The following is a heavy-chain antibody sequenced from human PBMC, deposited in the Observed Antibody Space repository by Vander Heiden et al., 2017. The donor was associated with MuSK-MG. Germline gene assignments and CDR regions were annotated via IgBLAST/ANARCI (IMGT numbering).Heavy chain of an antibody. Sequence: QVQLVQSGAEVKKPGSSVKVSCKASGGTFSSYAISWVRQAPGQGLEWMGGIIPIFGTENYAQKGQGRVTITADESTSTAYRELRRMRSEATAVYYYAEADYDDSSDAFDIWGQGTMVTVYS. J-gene: IGHJ3*02. V-gene: IGHV1-69*12. D-gene: IGHD3-22*01. CDR1: GGTFSSYA. CDR3: AEADYDDSSDAFDI. CDR2: IIPIFGTE.